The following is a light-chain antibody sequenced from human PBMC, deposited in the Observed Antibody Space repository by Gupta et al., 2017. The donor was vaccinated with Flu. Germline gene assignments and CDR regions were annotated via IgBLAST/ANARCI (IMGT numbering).Light chain of an antibody. CDR1: SSDVGGYNY. J-gene: IGLJ2*01. V-gene: IGLV2-14*01. CDR2: EVS. CDR3: SSYTSSSTLV. Sequence: QSALTQPASVSGSPGPPNTTSCTGTSSDVGGYNYLSWYQQHPGKGPMLMRYEVSSRPSGVYNRVSGSKAGNTASLTISGLQAEDEADYYCSSYTSSSTLVFGGGTKLTVL.